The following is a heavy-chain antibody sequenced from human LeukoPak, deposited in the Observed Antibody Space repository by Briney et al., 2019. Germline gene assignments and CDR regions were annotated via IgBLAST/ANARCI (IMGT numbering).Heavy chain of an antibody. J-gene: IGHJ6*02. Sequence: GGSLRLSCAASGFIFDHYGMYWVRQAPGKGLEWVAVISYDGSNKYYADSVKGRFTISRDNSKNTLYLQMNSLRAEDTAVYYCARDKVVPAAPDTGGGMDVWGQGTTVTVSS. CDR2: ISYDGSNK. CDR3: ARDKVVPAAPDTGGGMDV. V-gene: IGHV3-30*19. CDR1: GFIFDHYG. D-gene: IGHD2-2*01.